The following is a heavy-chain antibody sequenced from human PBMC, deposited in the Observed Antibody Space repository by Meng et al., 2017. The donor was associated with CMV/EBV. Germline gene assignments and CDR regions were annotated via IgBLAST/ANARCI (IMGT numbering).Heavy chain of an antibody. CDR3: AADVPSQDIVVVPAAIG. CDR2: IVVGSGNT. D-gene: IGHD2-2*01. CDR1: GFAFTSSA. J-gene: IGHJ4*02. Sequence: SVKVSCKASGFAFTSSAVQWVRQTRGQRLEWIGWIVVGSGNTNYAQKFQERVTITRDMSTSTVYMELSSLRSEDTAVYYCAADVPSQDIVVVPAAIGWGQGTLVTVSS. V-gene: IGHV1-58*01.